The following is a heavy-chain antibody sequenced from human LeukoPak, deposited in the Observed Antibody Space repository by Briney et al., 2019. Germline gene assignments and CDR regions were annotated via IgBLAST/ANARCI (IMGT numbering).Heavy chain of an antibody. Sequence: GGSLRLSCAASGFTFSSYSINWVRQAPGEGLEWVSSISSTSTYIYYADSAKGRFSISRDNAKNSVYLQMNSLRAEDTAVYYCARDERAARPNLDYWGQGVLVTVSS. J-gene: IGHJ4*02. CDR2: ISSTSTYI. D-gene: IGHD6-6*01. CDR3: ARDERAARPNLDY. V-gene: IGHV3-21*01. CDR1: GFTFSSYS.